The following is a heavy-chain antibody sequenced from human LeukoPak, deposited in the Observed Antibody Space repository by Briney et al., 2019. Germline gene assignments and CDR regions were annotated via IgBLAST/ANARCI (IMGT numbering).Heavy chain of an antibody. CDR3: AKDRSSGPHYYYGMDV. CDR2: ISYVGDDQ. D-gene: IGHD6-25*01. CDR1: GFTFSSYG. J-gene: IGHJ6*02. Sequence: GVSLRLSCAASGFTFSSYGIHWVRQAPGKGLEWVAVISYVGDDQFYAESVKGRFTISRDNSEKTVFLQMNSLRGEDTAVYYCAKDRSSGPHYYYGMDVWGQGTTVIVSS. V-gene: IGHV3-30*18.